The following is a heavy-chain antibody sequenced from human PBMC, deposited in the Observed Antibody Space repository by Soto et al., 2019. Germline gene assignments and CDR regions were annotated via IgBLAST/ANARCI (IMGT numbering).Heavy chain of an antibody. V-gene: IGHV3-74*03. Sequence: PGGSLRLSCAASGFTFSSYWMHWVRQAPGKGLVWVSRINSDGSSTTYADSVKGRFTISRDNVRNTLYLQMNSLRAEDTAVYYCARGLFEWELLDAFDIWGQGTMVTVSS. CDR2: INSDGSST. CDR1: GFTFSSYW. J-gene: IGHJ3*02. CDR3: ARGLFEWELLDAFDI. D-gene: IGHD1-26*01.